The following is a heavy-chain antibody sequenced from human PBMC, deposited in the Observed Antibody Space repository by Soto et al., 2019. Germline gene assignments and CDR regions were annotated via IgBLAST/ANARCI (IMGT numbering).Heavy chain of an antibody. CDR1: GFTFSSYG. V-gene: IGHV3-30*18. CDR2: ISYDGSNK. CDR3: AKAAWDFWSGYSVFDY. Sequence: PGGSLRLSCAAPGFTFSSYGMHWVRPAPGKGMDGGAVISYDGSNKYYADAVKGRFTISRDNSKNTLYLQMNSLRAEDTAVYYSAKAAWDFWSGYSVFDYWGQGTLVTVSS. J-gene: IGHJ4*02. D-gene: IGHD3-3*01.